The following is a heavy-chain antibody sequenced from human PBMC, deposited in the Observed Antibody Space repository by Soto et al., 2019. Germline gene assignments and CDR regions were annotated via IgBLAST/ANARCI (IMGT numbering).Heavy chain of an antibody. V-gene: IGHV3-33*01. CDR1: GFTFSNYG. CDR3: ASDLVGASDSYGLDV. D-gene: IGHD1-26*01. Sequence: PGGSLRLSCAASGFTFSNYGMHWVRQAPGKGLEWVAIIWHDGNNKYYADSVRGRFIISRDNSKNRLYLHMNSLRVEDTAVYYCASDLVGASDSYGLDVWGQGTPVTV. J-gene: IGHJ6*02. CDR2: IWHDGNNK.